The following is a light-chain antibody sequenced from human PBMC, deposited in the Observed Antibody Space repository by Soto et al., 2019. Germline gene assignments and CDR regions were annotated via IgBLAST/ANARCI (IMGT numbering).Light chain of an antibody. V-gene: IGKV3-15*01. Sequence: EIVRTQSPATLSVSPGERATLSCRASQSVSSNLAWYQQKPGQAPRLLIYGASTRATGIPARFSGSGSGTEFTLNISSLQSEDFAVYYCQQYNNWPPGWTFGQGTKVDIK. CDR1: QSVSSN. CDR2: GAS. J-gene: IGKJ1*01. CDR3: QQYNNWPPGWT.